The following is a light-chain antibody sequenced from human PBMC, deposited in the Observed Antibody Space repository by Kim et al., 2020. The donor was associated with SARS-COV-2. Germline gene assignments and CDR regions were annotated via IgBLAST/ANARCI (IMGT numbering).Light chain of an antibody. Sequence: SYELTQPPSVSVSPGQTASITCSGYKLGDKYVSWYQQKPGQSPVVVIYQDNQRPSGIPERFSGSNSGNTATLTIRGTQAMDEADYYCQAWERRPHNYVFG. CDR2: QDN. J-gene: IGLJ1*01. CDR3: QAWERRPHNYV. V-gene: IGLV3-1*01. CDR1: KLGDKY.